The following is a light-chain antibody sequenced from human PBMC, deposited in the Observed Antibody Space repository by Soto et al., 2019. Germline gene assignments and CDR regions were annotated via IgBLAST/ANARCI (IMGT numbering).Light chain of an antibody. J-gene: IGKJ4*01. CDR2: GAS. CDR3: QQYGSPLT. CDR1: HSFSSSY. V-gene: IGKV3-20*01. Sequence: VLTQSQGTLSLSPWERATLSCRASHSFSSSYLAWYQQKPGQAPRLLIYGASSRATGIPDRFSDIGSGTDFTLTISRMAPEDFAVDDCQQYGSPLTFGGGTKVDIK.